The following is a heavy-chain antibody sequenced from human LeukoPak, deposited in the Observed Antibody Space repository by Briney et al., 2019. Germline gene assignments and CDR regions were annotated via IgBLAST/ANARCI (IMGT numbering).Heavy chain of an antibody. CDR3: ARDPWEKGSGSYLGPYY. CDR2: IYSCAST. CDR1: GFTVSSHY. D-gene: IGHD1-26*01. V-gene: IGHV3-53*01. J-gene: IGHJ4*02. Sequence: GGSLRLSCSASGFTVSSHYMSWVRQAPGKGLEFVSVIYSCASTYYADSVKGRFTIPRHNPTNTLYLPMNSLSAEHTAVYYCARDPWEKGSGSYLGPYYWGQGTLVTVSS.